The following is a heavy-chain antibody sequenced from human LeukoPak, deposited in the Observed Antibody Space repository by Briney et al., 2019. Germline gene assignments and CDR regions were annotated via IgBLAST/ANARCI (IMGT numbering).Heavy chain of an antibody. Sequence: ASVKVSCKASGYTFTGYYMHWVRQAPGQRIEWMGWINLKSGDTKYAQKFQGRVTMTRDTSISTAYMELTSLRSDDAAVYYCASHLLSLQQLVLGDASDIWGPGTMVTVSS. CDR2: INLKSGDT. V-gene: IGHV1-2*02. CDR1: GYTFTGYY. J-gene: IGHJ3*02. CDR3: ASHLLSLQQLVLGDASDI. D-gene: IGHD1-1*01.